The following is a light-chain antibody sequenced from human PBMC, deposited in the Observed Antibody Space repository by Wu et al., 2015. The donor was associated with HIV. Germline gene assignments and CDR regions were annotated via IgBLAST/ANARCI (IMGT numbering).Light chain of an antibody. Sequence: SVSSRGKSHPRFVGPVRVLVTTYAWYQHEAWPRLPRLLIFRASMRATGIPDRFSGSGSGTEFTLTISSLQSEDFAIYYCQQYVKWPPLTFGGGTKVEIK. CDR3: QQYVKWPPLT. J-gene: IGKJ4*01. CDR1: RVLVTT. V-gene: IGKV3-15*01. CDR2: RAS.